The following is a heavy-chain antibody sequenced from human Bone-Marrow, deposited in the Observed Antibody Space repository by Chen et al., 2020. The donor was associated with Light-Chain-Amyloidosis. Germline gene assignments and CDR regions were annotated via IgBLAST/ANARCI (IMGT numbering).Heavy chain of an antibody. Sequence: EVKLVESGGGLVQPGGSLRLSCAASGFNLRKHWMSWVRQAPGKGLEWVGRIKSKVHGGTTDYAAPVEGRFTISRDDSRNTLYLQLDSLNTEDTAIYYCTAIVGSYDTFDFWGQGTMVIVSS. J-gene: IGHJ3*01. CDR1: GFNLRKHW. D-gene: IGHD2-21*01. CDR3: TAIVGSYDTFDF. CDR2: IKSKVHGGTT. V-gene: IGHV3-15*01.